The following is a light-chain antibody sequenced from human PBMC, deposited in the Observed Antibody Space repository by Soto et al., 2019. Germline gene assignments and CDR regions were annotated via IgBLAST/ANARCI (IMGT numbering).Light chain of an antibody. Sequence: EIVLTQSPATLSLFPGERATLSCGASQSVTSSYLAWYQQKPGLAPRLLIYDASSRATGIPDRFSGSGSATDFTLTISRLEPEDFAAYYCQQYGGSPTFGGGTKVDIK. J-gene: IGKJ4*01. CDR1: QSVTSSY. CDR3: QQYGGSPT. CDR2: DAS. V-gene: IGKV3D-20*01.